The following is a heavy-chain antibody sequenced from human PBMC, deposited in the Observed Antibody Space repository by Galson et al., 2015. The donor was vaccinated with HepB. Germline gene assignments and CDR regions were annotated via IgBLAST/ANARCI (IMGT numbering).Heavy chain of an antibody. CDR1: GYTFTSYG. Sequence: SVKVSCKASGYTFTSYGISWVRQAPGQGLEWMGWISAYNGNTNYAQKLQGRVTMTTDTSTSTAYMELRSLRSDDTAVHYCATEHCSSTSCYVDWGQGTLVTVSS. CDR2: ISAYNGNT. CDR3: ATEHCSSTSCYVD. J-gene: IGHJ4*02. D-gene: IGHD2-2*01. V-gene: IGHV1-18*01.